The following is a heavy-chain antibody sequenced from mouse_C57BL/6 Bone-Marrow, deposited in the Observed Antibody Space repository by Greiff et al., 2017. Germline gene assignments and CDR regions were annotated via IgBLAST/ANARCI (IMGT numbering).Heavy chain of an antibody. Sequence: QVTLKVSGPGLLQPSQTLSLTCSFSGFSLSTFGMGVGWIRQPSGKGLEWLAHIWWDDDNYYNPALTSRLTISKDTSKNQVFLHLVNVDTADTATYYCARSPAYSDYRIDYWGQGTTLTVSS. V-gene: IGHV8-8*01. J-gene: IGHJ2*01. CDR1: GFSLSTFGMG. D-gene: IGHD2-13*01. CDR3: ARSPAYSDYRIDY. CDR2: IWWDDDN.